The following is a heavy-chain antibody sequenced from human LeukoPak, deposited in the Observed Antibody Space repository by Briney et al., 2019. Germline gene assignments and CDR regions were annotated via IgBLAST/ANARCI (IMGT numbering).Heavy chain of an antibody. Sequence: GRSLRLSCPASAFTVSSNYMSCVRQAPGKGLEWVSVIYSGGSTYYVDSVKGRFTIYRDNSKNTLYLQMNGLRAEDTAVYYCARDRGSYCSSTRCYRHYWGKGTTVTVSS. V-gene: IGHV3-66*02. J-gene: IGHJ6*04. CDR3: ARDRGSYCSSTRCYRHY. CDR2: IYSGGST. D-gene: IGHD2-2*02. CDR1: AFTVSSNY.